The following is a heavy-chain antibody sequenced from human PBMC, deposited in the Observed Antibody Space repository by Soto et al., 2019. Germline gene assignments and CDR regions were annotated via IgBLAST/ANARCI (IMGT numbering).Heavy chain of an antibody. J-gene: IGHJ6*02. D-gene: IGHD2-2*01. CDR1: GYTFTSYG. V-gene: IGHV1-18*01. CDR3: ARLEGYCSSTSCMRDYRLDV. Sequence: ASVKVSCKASGYTFTSYGISWVRQAPGQGLEWMGWISAYNGNTNYAQKLQGRVTMTTDTSTSTAYMELRSLRSDDTAVYYCARLEGYCSSTSCMRDYRLDVWGQGTTVTVSS. CDR2: ISAYNGNT.